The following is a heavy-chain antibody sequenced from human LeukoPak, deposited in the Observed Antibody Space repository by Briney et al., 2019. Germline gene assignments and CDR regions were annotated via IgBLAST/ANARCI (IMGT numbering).Heavy chain of an antibody. CDR3: ARGDKWFGELPHAFDI. J-gene: IGHJ3*02. D-gene: IGHD3-10*01. CDR1: GFTFSSYE. CDR2: ISSSSSYT. Sequence: GGSLRLSCAASGFTFSSYEMNWVRQAPGKGLEWVSYISSSSSYTNYADSVKGRFTISRDNAKNSLYLQMNSLRAEDTAVYYCARGDKWFGELPHAFDIWGQGTMVTVSS. V-gene: IGHV3-21*05.